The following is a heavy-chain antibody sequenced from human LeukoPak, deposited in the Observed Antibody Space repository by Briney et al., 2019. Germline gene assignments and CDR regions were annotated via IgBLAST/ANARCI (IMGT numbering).Heavy chain of an antibody. CDR2: ISWNSGSI. V-gene: IGHV3-9*03. CDR3: ATGYPYYFDY. CDR1: GFTFDDYA. Sequence: PGRSLRLSCAASGFTFDDYAMHWVRQAPGKGLEWVSGISWNSGSIGYADSVKGRFTISRDNAKNSLYLQMNSLRAEDMALYYCATGYPYYFDYWGQGTLVTVSS. J-gene: IGHJ4*02. D-gene: IGHD6-25*01.